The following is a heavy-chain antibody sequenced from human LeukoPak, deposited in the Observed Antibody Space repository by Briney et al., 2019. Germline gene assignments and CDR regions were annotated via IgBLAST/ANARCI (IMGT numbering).Heavy chain of an antibody. Sequence: GGSLRLSCAASGFTFSSSWMHWVRQAPGKGLVWVSRISDDGSSTSYVDSVKGRFTISRDNAKNTLYLQMNSLRAEDTAVYYCANGDKKRITRVRGVMQPFDYWGQGTLVTVSS. V-gene: IGHV3-74*01. CDR3: ANGDKKRITRVRGVMQPFDY. J-gene: IGHJ4*02. CDR1: GFTFSSSW. D-gene: IGHD3-10*01. CDR2: ISDDGSST.